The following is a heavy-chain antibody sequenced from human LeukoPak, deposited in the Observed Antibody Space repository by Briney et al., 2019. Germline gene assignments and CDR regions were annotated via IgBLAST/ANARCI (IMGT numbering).Heavy chain of an antibody. J-gene: IGHJ5*02. Sequence: SVKVSCKTSGGTFNNSAISWVRQAPGQGLEWLGGIMPLFGTAGYAQKFQGRVSITKDESTRAVYLELTSLTSDDTAVYYCARDVHGDYGSGWFDPWGQGTLVSVSS. CDR1: GGTFNNSA. CDR2: IMPLFGTA. V-gene: IGHV1-69*05. D-gene: IGHD4-17*01. CDR3: ARDVHGDYGSGWFDP.